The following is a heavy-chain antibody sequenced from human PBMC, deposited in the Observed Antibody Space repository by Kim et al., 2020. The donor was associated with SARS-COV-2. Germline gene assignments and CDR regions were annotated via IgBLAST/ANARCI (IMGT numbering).Heavy chain of an antibody. CDR3: ARGGAEYFASSVAQATDAFDI. V-gene: IGHV6-1*01. Sequence: SQTLSLTCVISGDSVSSNSAAWHWIRQSPSRGLEWLGRTYYRSKWYNDYAVSVKSRIADNPDTSKNQFFLQLKSVTPEDTALYYCARGGAEYFASSVAQATDAFDIWGRGTMVTVSS. D-gene: IGHD3-22*01. J-gene: IGHJ3*02. CDR2: TYYRSKWYN. CDR1: GDSVSSNSAA.